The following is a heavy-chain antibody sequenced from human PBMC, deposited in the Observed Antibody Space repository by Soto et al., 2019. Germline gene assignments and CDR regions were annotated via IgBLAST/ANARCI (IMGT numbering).Heavy chain of an antibody. CDR1: RFTFSSYG. J-gene: IGHJ1*01. CDR2: IWYDGSNK. D-gene: IGHD3-9*01. Sequence: GGSLRLSCAASRFTFSSYGMHWVRQAPGKGLEWVAVIWYDGSNKYYADSVKGRFTISRDNSKNTLYLQMNSLRAEDTAVYYCAREGNYDILTGLLQHWGQGTLVTVSS. CDR3: AREGNYDILTGLLQH. V-gene: IGHV3-33*01.